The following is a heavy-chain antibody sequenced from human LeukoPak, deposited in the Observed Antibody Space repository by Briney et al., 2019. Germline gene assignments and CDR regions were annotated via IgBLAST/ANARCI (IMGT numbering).Heavy chain of an antibody. V-gene: IGHV3-7*01. CDR3: ASQGTLGYCSSTSCYEDY. D-gene: IGHD2-2*01. CDR2: IKQDGSEK. CDR1: GFTFSSYW. Sequence: GGSLRLSCAASGFTFSSYWMSWVRQAPGKGLEWVANIKQDGSEKYYMDSVKGRFTISRDNAKNSLYLQMNSLRAEDTAVYYCASQGTLGYCSSTSCYEDYWGQGTLVTVSS. J-gene: IGHJ4*02.